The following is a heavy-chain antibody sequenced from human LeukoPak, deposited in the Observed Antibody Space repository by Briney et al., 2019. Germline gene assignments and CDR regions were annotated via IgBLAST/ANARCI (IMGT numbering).Heavy chain of an antibody. CDR3: ARQEYCSGGSCYTWFDP. V-gene: IGHV5-51*01. J-gene: IGHJ5*02. CDR2: IYPADSDI. CDR1: GYSITNYW. D-gene: IGHD2-15*01. Sequence: GESLKISCKGFGYSITNYWIGWVRQMPGKGLEWMGIIYPADSDIRYSPSFQGQVTISADKSISTAYLQWSSLKASDAAMYYCARQEYCSGGSCYTWFDPWGQGTLVTVSS.